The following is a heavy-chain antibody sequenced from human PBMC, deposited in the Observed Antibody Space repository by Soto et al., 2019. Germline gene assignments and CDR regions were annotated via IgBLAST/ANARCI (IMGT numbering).Heavy chain of an antibody. Sequence: SVKVSCKDSGGTYSSYTFSWVRQATRQGLEWMGGIIPILGTANYAQKFQGRVTITADESTSTAYMELSSLRSEDTAVYYCARGGTTMVRGVIGYYYGMDVWGQGTTVTVSS. J-gene: IGHJ6*02. D-gene: IGHD3-10*01. CDR2: IIPILGTA. V-gene: IGHV1-69*13. CDR1: GGTYSSYT. CDR3: ARGGTTMVRGVIGYYYGMDV.